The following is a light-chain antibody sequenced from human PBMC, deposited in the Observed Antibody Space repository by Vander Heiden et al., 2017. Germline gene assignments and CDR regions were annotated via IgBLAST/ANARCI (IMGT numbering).Light chain of an antibody. CDR2: CAS. CDR1: QNILLASNNMNY. Sequence: DIVIPQSPHSLAVSLCERATITCKSSQNILLASNNMNYLGWEQTKPGQPPKLLIYCASIRESGVADRFSGSGSGTDFTLPISSLQAEDVAVYYCQQYYTLPFTFGPGTKVEI. V-gene: IGKV4-1*01. J-gene: IGKJ3*01. CDR3: QQYYTLPFT.